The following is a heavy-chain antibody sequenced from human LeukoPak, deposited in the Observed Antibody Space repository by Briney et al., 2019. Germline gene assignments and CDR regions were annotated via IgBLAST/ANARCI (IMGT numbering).Heavy chain of an antibody. J-gene: IGHJ4*02. CDR1: GGTFSSYA. CDR2: IIPILGIA. V-gene: IGHV1-69*04. Sequence: SVKVSCKASGGTFSSYAISWVRRAPGQGLEWMGRIIPILGIANYAQKFQGRVTITADKSTSTAYMELSSLRSEDTAVYYCASIAAADSPIDYWGQGTLVTVSS. CDR3: ASIAAADSPIDY. D-gene: IGHD6-13*01.